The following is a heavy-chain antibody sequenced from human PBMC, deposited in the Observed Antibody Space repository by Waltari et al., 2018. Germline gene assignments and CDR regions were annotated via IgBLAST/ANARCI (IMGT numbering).Heavy chain of an antibody. Sequence: EVQLVESGGGLVQPGGSLRLSCAASGFSFGRHEMNWVRQAPGKGLEWVSYISSSDGTTYYADSVKGRFTISRDNAKNSLYLQMNSLRDEDTAVYYCARYGIAARSYFFEYWGQGTLVTVSS. CDR1: GFSFGRHE. CDR3: ARYGIAARSYFFEY. D-gene: IGHD6-6*01. V-gene: IGHV3-48*03. J-gene: IGHJ4*02. CDR2: ISSSDGTT.